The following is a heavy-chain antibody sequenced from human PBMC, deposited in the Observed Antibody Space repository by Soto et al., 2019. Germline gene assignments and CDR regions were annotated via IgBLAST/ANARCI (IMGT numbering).Heavy chain of an antibody. CDR2: IYPGDSDT. V-gene: IGHV5-51*01. J-gene: IGHJ6*02. CDR1: GYSFTSLC. Sequence: PCQSLKISCKGSGYSFTSLCIGRVRQMPGKGLEWMGIIYPGDSDTRYSPSFQGQVTISADKSISTAYLQWSSLKASDTAMYYCARQSSSSPYYYYYGMDVWGQGTTVTVSS. D-gene: IGHD6-6*01. CDR3: ARQSSSSPYYYYYGMDV.